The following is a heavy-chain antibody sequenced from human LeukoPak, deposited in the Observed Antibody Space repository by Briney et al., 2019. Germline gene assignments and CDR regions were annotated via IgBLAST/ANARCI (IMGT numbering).Heavy chain of an antibody. Sequence: GESLKISCKGSGYSFTSYWIGWVRQMPGKGLEWMGIIYPGDSDTRYSPSFQGQVTISADKSISTAYLQWSSLKASDTAMYYCARHESVGELLAPFDYWGLGTLVTVSS. CDR1: GYSFTSYW. V-gene: IGHV5-51*01. D-gene: IGHD3-10*01. J-gene: IGHJ4*02. CDR3: ARHESVGELLAPFDY. CDR2: IYPGDSDT.